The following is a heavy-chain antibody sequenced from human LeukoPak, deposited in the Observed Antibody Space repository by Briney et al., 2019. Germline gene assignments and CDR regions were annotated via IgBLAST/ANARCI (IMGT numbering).Heavy chain of an antibody. Sequence: SETLSLTCTVSGGSISSGGYYWSWIRQLPGKGLEWIGYIFYSGSTYYNPSLKSRVTLSVDTSKNQFSLKLTSVTAADTAVYYCARGTWSNPDYWGQGTLVTVSS. CDR3: ARGTWSNPDY. CDR1: GGSISSGGYY. J-gene: IGHJ4*02. CDR2: IFYSGST. D-gene: IGHD3-3*01. V-gene: IGHV4-31*03.